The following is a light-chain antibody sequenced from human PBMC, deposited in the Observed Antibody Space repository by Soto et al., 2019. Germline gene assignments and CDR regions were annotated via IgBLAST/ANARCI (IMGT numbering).Light chain of an antibody. CDR1: QSIRRS. CDR2: AAS. Sequence: DIQMTQSPSSLSASVADRVIISFRASQSIRRSLNWYQQTPGKAPKLLIYAASSLQSGVPSRFSGSGYGTDFTLTITSLQSEDFAIYYCQQSYSSPRTCGQGTKGDIK. J-gene: IGKJ1*01. CDR3: QQSYSSPRT. V-gene: IGKV1-39*01.